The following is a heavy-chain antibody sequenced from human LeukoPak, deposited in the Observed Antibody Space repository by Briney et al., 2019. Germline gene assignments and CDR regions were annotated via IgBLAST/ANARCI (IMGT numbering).Heavy chain of an antibody. V-gene: IGHV3-33*01. CDR1: GFTFSSYG. D-gene: IGHD6-13*01. CDR3: ARVEAAGTHVDY. J-gene: IGHJ4*02. Sequence: PGGSLRLSCAASGFTFSSYGMHWVRQAPGKGLEWAAVIWYDGSNKYYADSVKGRFTISRDNSKNTLYLQMNSLRAEDTAVYYCARVEAAGTHVDYWGQGTLVTVSS. CDR2: IWYDGSNK.